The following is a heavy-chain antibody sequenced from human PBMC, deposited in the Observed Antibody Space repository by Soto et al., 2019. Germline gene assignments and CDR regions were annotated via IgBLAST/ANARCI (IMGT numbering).Heavy chain of an antibody. CDR1: GFTLRSYW. V-gene: IGHV3-74*01. CDR3: AKPPNYYDSSGYYDY. Sequence: SGGALRISCAAPGFTLRSYWMHWVRPAPGKGLVWVSRINSDGSSTSYADSVKGRFTISRDNAKNTLYLQMNSLRAEDTAVYYCAKPPNYYDSSGYYDYWGQGTLVTVSS. J-gene: IGHJ4*02. CDR2: INSDGSST. D-gene: IGHD3-22*01.